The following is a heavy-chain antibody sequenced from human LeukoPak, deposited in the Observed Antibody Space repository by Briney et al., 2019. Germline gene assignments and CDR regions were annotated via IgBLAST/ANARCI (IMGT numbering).Heavy chain of an antibody. D-gene: IGHD3-22*01. J-gene: IGHJ4*02. Sequence: GGSLRLSCAASGFTFSSYGMHWVRQAPGKGLERVAVISYDGSNKYYADSVRGRFTISRDNSKNTLYLQMNSLRAEDTAVYYCAKDPISAGGYDSSGYYYHPGRGDYWGQGTLVTVSS. CDR3: AKDPISAGGYDSSGYYYHPGRGDY. CDR2: ISYDGSNK. CDR1: GFTFSSYG. V-gene: IGHV3-30*18.